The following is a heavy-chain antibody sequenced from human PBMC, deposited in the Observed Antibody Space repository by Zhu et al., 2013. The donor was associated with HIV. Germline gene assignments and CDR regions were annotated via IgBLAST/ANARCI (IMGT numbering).Heavy chain of an antibody. Sequence: QMQLVQSGPEVKKPGTSVKVSCKASGFTFTSSAVQWVRQARGQRLEWIGWIVVGSGNTNYAQKFQERVTITRDMSTSTAYMELSSLRSEDTAVYYCAADVLDSSGYYPXNWFDPWGQGTLVTSPQ. CDR3: AADVLDSSGYYPXNWFDP. J-gene: IGHJ5*02. CDR1: GFTFTSSA. D-gene: IGHD3-22*01. V-gene: IGHV1-58*01. CDR2: IVVGSGNT.